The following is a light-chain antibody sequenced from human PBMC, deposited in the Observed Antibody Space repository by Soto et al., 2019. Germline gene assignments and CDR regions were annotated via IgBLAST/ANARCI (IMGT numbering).Light chain of an antibody. CDR3: SSYGGNDWV. Sequence: QSVLTQPASVSGSPGQSITISCTGASSDVGAYNYVSWYQQHPGKAPKLMIYEVSNRPSGVSNRFSGSKSGNTASLTISGLQAEDEADYYCSSYGGNDWVFGGGTQLTVL. CDR2: EVS. V-gene: IGLV2-14*01. J-gene: IGLJ3*02. CDR1: SSDVGAYNY.